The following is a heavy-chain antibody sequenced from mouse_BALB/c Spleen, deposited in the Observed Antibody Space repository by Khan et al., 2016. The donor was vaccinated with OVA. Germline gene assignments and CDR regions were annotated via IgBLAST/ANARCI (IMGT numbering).Heavy chain of an antibody. CDR3: VRFHVGY. CDR1: GYTFTNYV. J-gene: IGHJ2*01. Sequence: QIQLVQSGPELKKPGETVKISCKASGYTFTNYVMNWVKQSPGKGLKWMGWINTYTGESTYADDLKRRFAISLETSSSTANSQINSLKNKDTSTSFCVRFHVGYWGQGTILTVSS. CDR2: INTYTGES. V-gene: IGHV9-3-1*01. D-gene: IGHD2-14*01.